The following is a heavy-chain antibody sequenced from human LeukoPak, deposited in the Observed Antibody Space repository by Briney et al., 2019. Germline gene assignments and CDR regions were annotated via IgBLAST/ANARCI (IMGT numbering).Heavy chain of an antibody. J-gene: IGHJ4*02. D-gene: IGHD6-19*01. CDR3: ARHASSGWYAVRYFDY. V-gene: IGHV5-51*01. Sequence: GESLKISCKTSGYGFTTYWIGWVRQMPDKGLEWMGIIFPGDSDTRYSPSLQGHVTISADFSINTASLQWSSLKASDTAMYYCARHASSGWYAVRYFDYWGQGTLVTVSS. CDR1: GYGFTTYW. CDR2: IFPGDSDT.